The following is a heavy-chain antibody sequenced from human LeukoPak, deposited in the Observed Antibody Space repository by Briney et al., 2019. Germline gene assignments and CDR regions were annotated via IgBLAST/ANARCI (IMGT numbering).Heavy chain of an antibody. J-gene: IGHJ4*02. D-gene: IGHD2-2*01. CDR2: ISGSGGST. Sequence: GGSLRLSCAASGFAFSSYAMSWVRQAPGKGLEWVSAISGSGGSTYYADSVKGRFTISRDNSKNTLYLQMNSLRAEDTAVFYCAKVGQYQLLDFDYWGQGTLVTVSS. CDR3: AKVGQYQLLDFDY. V-gene: IGHV3-23*01. CDR1: GFAFSSYA.